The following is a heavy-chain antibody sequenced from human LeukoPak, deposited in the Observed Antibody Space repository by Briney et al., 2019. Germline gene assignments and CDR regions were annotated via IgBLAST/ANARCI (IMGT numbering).Heavy chain of an antibody. CDR1: GFTFSSYA. V-gene: IGHV3-23*01. CDR3: AKDAGTYTFYFDS. Sequence: GGSLRLSCAASGFTFSSYAMTWVRQAPGKGLEWVSSISGSGGHTYYADSVKGRFTVSRDNSKNTLYLQVSSLRAEDTAFYHCAKDAGTYTFYFDSWGPGTLVTVSS. CDR2: ISGSGGHT. D-gene: IGHD2/OR15-2a*01. J-gene: IGHJ4*02.